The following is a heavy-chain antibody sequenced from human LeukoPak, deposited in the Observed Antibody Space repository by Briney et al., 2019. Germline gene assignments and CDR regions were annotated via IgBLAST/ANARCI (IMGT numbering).Heavy chain of an antibody. J-gene: IGHJ4*02. V-gene: IGHV4-59*01. CDR1: GGSISSYY. CDR3: AREDSGSYGV. D-gene: IGHD1-26*01. Sequence: SEALSLTCTVSGGSISSYYWSWIRQPPGKGLEWIGYIYYSGSTNYNPSLKSRVTISVDTSKNQFSLKLSSVTAADTAVYYCAREDSGSYGVWGQGTLVTVSS. CDR2: IYYSGST.